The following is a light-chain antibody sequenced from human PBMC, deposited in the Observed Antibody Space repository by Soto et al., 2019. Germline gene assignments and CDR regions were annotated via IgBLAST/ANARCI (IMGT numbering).Light chain of an antibody. CDR3: CSYAGSPHYV. CDR2: DVS. J-gene: IGLJ1*01. CDR1: SSDVGGYNY. Sequence: QSVLTQPRSVSGSPGQSVTISCTGTSSDVGGYNYVSWYQQHPGKAPKLMIYDVSKRPSGVPDRFSGSKSGNTASLTISGLQAEDEADYYCCSYAGSPHYVFGTGNKVTVL. V-gene: IGLV2-11*01.